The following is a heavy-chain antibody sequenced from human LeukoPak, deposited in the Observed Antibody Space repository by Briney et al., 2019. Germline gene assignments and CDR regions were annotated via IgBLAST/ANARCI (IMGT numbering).Heavy chain of an antibody. Sequence: GASLRLSCAASGFTFSNYAMSWARQAPGKGLEGASAITGSGGNTYYADSVKGRFTISRDNSKNTLYLQMNSLRDEDTAVYYCAKWGDFDVLTGYYVPDFWGQGTLVTVSS. CDR2: ITGSGGNT. J-gene: IGHJ4*02. CDR3: AKWGDFDVLTGYYVPDF. CDR1: GFTFSNYA. V-gene: IGHV3-23*01. D-gene: IGHD3-9*01.